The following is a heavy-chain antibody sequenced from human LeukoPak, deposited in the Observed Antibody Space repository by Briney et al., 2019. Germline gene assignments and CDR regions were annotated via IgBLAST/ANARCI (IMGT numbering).Heavy chain of an antibody. D-gene: IGHD3-22*01. CDR2: ISSGGNT. CDR3: ARNDRGAFDI. CDR1: GFTVSRNY. J-gene: IGHJ3*02. V-gene: IGHV3-53*01. Sequence: GGSLRLACAASGFTVSRNYMSWARQAPGKGLEWVSVISSGGNTYYTDSVKGRFTISRDNSKNTLYLQMSSLRVEDTAVYYCARNDRGAFDIWGQGTMVTVSS.